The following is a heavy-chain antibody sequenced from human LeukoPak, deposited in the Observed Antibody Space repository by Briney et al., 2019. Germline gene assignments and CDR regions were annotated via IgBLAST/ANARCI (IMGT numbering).Heavy chain of an antibody. J-gene: IGHJ4*02. CDR2: ISGSGGST. CDR1: GFTFSSYA. D-gene: IGHD3-22*01. Sequence: PGGSLRLSCAASGFTFSSYAMSWVRQAPGKGLEWVSAISGSGGSTYYADSVKGRFTISRDNSKNTLYLQMRNLRAEDTALYYCAKDGAWLRFDDWGQGILVIVSS. V-gene: IGHV3-23*01. CDR3: AKDGAWLRFDD.